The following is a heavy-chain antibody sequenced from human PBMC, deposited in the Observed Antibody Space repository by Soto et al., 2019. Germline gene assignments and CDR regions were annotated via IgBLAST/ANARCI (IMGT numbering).Heavy chain of an antibody. Sequence: QVQLQESGPGLVKPSQTLSLTCTVSGASISSGGYFWSWVRQHPGKGLEWIGYINYSGTTYYTPSLNARVTISADTSKNQFSLKLTSVTAADTAVYYCASSHFSVVRATTSFDPWGQGTLVTVSS. CDR3: ASSHFSVVRATTSFDP. D-gene: IGHD3-10*01. CDR1: GASISSGGYF. CDR2: INYSGTT. J-gene: IGHJ5*02. V-gene: IGHV4-31*03.